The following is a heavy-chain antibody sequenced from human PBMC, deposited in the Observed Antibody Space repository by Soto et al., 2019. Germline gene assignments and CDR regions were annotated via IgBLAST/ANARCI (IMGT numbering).Heavy chain of an antibody. CDR2: ISAYNGNT. Sequence: GASVKVSCKASGYSFASYGISWVRQAPGQGLEWMGWISAYNGNTNYAQKLQGRVTMTTDTSTSTAYMELRSLRSDDTAVYYCARPIGYYGSGSYAYYLDSWGQGTLVTV. CDR1: GYSFASYG. D-gene: IGHD3-10*01. V-gene: IGHV1-18*01. J-gene: IGHJ4*02. CDR3: ARPIGYYGSGSYAYYLDS.